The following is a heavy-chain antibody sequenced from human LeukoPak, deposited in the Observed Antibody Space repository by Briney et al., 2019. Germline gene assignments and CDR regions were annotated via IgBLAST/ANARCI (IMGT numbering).Heavy chain of an antibody. CDR1: GFTFSSYW. V-gene: IGHV3-74*01. CDR2: IKSDGST. Sequence: PGGSLRLSCAASGFTFSSYWRHWVRQAPGKGLVWVSRIKSDGSTNYADSVKGRFTISRDNAKNTVSLQMTSLRAEDTGVYYCASAPSEIGGYYPEYFRHWGQGTLVTVSS. J-gene: IGHJ1*01. CDR3: ASAPSEIGGYYPEYFRH. D-gene: IGHD3-22*01.